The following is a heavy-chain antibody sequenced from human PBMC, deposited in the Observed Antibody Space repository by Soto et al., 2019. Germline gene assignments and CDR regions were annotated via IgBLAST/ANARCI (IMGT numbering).Heavy chain of an antibody. V-gene: IGHV4-30-2*01. CDR1: GGSISSGGYS. J-gene: IGHJ5*02. Sequence: QLQLQESGSGLVKPSQTLSLTCAVSGGSISSGGYSWSWIRQPPGKGLEWIGYIYHSGSTYYNPSLKSRVTISVDRSKNQFSLKLSSVTAADTAVSYCARDDDGSGNHTWFDPWGQGTLVTVSS. CDR2: IYHSGST. D-gene: IGHD3-10*01. CDR3: ARDDDGSGNHTWFDP.